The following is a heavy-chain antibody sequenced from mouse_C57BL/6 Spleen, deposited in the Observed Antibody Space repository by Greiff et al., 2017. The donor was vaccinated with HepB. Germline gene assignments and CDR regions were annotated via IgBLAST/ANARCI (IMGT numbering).Heavy chain of an antibody. Sequence: EVKLEESGGGLVKPGGSLKLSCAASGFTFSSYAMSWVRQTPEKRLEWVATISDGGSYTYYPDNVKGRFTISRDNAKNNLYLQMSHLKSEDTAMCYWARVPARWFAYWGQGTLVTVSA. D-gene: IGHD5-1*01. CDR1: GFTFSSYA. CDR3: ARVPARWFAY. CDR2: ISDGGSYT. V-gene: IGHV5-4*03. J-gene: IGHJ3*01.